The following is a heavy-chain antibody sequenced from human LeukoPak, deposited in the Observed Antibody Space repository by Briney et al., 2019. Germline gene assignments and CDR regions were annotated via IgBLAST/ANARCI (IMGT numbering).Heavy chain of an antibody. D-gene: IGHD3-22*01. CDR3: ARGAYYYDSSGYNGAFDI. Sequence: ASVKVSCKASGYTFTSYYMHWVRQAPGQGLEWMGIINPSGGSTSYAQKFQGRVTMTRDTSTSTVYMELSSLRSEDTAVYYCARGAYYYDSSGYNGAFDIWGQGTMVTVSS. CDR1: GYTFTSYY. CDR2: INPSGGST. J-gene: IGHJ3*02. V-gene: IGHV1-46*01.